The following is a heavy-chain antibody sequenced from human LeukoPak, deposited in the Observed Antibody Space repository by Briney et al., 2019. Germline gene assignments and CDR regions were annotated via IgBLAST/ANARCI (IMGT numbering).Heavy chain of an antibody. J-gene: IGHJ4*02. CDR3: AKGQQLAPFDY. CDR2: ISYDGSNK. Sequence: GGSLRLSCAAPGFTFSSYGMHWVRQAPGKGLEWVAVISYDGSNKYYADSVKGRFTISRDNSKSTLYLQMNSLRAEDTAVYYCAKGQQLAPFDYWGQGTLVTVSS. D-gene: IGHD6-13*01. CDR1: GFTFSSYG. V-gene: IGHV3-30*18.